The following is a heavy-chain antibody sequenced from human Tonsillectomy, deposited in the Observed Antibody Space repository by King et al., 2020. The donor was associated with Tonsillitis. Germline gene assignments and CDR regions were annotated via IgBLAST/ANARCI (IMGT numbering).Heavy chain of an antibody. Sequence: QLQESGPGLVKPSETLSLTCTVSGGSISSSTYYWGWIRQPPGKGLEWIGNIYDSGSTNYNPSLKGRVTISVDTSKNQFFLKLNSVTATDTAVYYCARNYDFWSGTYYYYGMDVWGQGTTVTVSS. CDR2: IYDSGST. CDR1: GGSISSSTYY. J-gene: IGHJ6*02. V-gene: IGHV4-39*01. CDR3: ARNYDFWSGTYYYYGMDV. D-gene: IGHD3-3*01.